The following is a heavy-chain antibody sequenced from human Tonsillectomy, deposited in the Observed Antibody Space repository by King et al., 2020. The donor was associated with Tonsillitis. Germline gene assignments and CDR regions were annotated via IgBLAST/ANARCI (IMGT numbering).Heavy chain of an antibody. V-gene: IGHV3-33*08. CDR2: IWYDGSNK. D-gene: IGHD6-19*01. J-gene: IGHJ4*02. Sequence: QLVQSGGGVVQPGRSLRLSCAASGFTFSSYGMHWVRQAPGKGLEWVAVIWYDGSNKYYSDSVKGRFTISRDNSKNTPYLQMNSLEAEDTAVYYCARDVVAVSDYFDYWGQGTLVTVSS. CDR3: ARDVVAVSDYFDY. CDR1: GFTFSSYG.